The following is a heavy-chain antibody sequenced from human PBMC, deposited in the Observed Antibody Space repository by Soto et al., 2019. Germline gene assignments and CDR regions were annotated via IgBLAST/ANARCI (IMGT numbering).Heavy chain of an antibody. V-gene: IGHV3-13*01. CDR1: GFTFSSYD. D-gene: IGHD6-6*01. CDR3: AAARPDYYYYYMDV. Sequence: EVQLVESGGGLVQPGGSLRLSCAASGFTFSSYDMHWVRQAPGKGLEWVSAIGTAGDTYYPGSVKGRFTISRENAKNSLYLQMNSLRAGDTAVYYCAAARPDYYYYYMDVWGKGTTVTVSS. CDR2: IGTAGDT. J-gene: IGHJ6*03.